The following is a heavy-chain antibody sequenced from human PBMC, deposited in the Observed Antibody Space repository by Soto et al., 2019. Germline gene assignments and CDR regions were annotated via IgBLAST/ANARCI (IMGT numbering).Heavy chain of an antibody. D-gene: IGHD3-9*01. Sequence: PSETLSLTCTVSGGSISSSSYYWGWIRQPPGKGLEWIGSIYYSGSTYYNPSLKSRVTISVDTSKNQFSLKLSSVTAADTAVYYCARHVGRHVLRYFDWLFPFDYWGQGTLVTVSS. CDR2: IYYSGST. CDR1: GGSISSSSYY. J-gene: IGHJ4*02. CDR3: ARHVGRHVLRYFDWLFPFDY. V-gene: IGHV4-39*01.